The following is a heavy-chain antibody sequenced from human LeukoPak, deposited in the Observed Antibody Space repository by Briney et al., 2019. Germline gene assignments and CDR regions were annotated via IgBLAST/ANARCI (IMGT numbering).Heavy chain of an antibody. Sequence: GSLRLSCAASGFTFSSYAMSWVRQAPGKGLEWVPAISGSGGSTYYADSVKGRFTISRDNSKNTLYLQMNSLRAEDTAVYYCAKMSGNRPFCSGGSCYSGTFDYWGQGTLVTVSS. J-gene: IGHJ4*02. CDR2: ISGSGGST. V-gene: IGHV3-23*01. CDR1: GFTFSSYA. CDR3: AKMSGNRPFCSGGSCYSGTFDY. D-gene: IGHD2-15*01.